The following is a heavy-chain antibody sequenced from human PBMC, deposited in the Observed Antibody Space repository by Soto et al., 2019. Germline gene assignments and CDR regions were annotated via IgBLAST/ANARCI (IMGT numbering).Heavy chain of an antibody. Sequence: SETLSLTCTVSGASITFGGYSWSWIRQTPGKGLEWIGYINHLETTFYNPSFESRLTLSIDRAKNQFSLKLHSMSAADRAVYFCDRGGGSHSFDYWGQGILVTVSS. D-gene: IGHD1-26*01. CDR2: INHLETT. J-gene: IGHJ4*02. CDR3: DRGGGSHSFDY. V-gene: IGHV4-30-2*01. CDR1: GASITFGGYS.